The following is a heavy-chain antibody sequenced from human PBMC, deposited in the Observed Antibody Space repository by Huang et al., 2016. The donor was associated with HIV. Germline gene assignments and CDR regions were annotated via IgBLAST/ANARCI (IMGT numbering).Heavy chain of an antibody. Sequence: QVQLQESGPGLVKPSEPLSLTCPVSGGSISTPYWSGFRQPPGKGLEWIGSIDYSGSSNYSPSLKSRVTILLDTSKNQFSLRVTAVTAADTAMYYCARDHHDFWRGYRRMYFFDHWGQGTLVTVSS. D-gene: IGHD3-3*01. V-gene: IGHV4-59*11. CDR2: IDYSGSS. CDR3: ARDHHDFWRGYRRMYFFDH. CDR1: GGSISTPY. J-gene: IGHJ4*02.